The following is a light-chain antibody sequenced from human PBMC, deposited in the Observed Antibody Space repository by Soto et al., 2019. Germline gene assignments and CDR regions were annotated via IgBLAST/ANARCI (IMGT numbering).Light chain of an antibody. CDR2: KVS. Sequence: DVVMTQSPLSLPVTLGQPASISCRSSQSLVNTDGNTYLTWFQLRPGQSPRRLIYKVSNRDSGVPDRFSGSGSGTDFTLKISRVEAEDVGIYYCMQTTRWPWTFGQGTTVKIK. J-gene: IGKJ1*01. CDR1: QSLVNTDGNTY. V-gene: IGKV2-30*01. CDR3: MQTTRWPWT.